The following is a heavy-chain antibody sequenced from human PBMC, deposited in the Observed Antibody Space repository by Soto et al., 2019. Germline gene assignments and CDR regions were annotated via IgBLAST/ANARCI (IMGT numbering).Heavy chain of an antibody. CDR1: GGTFSSYA. D-gene: IGHD2-2*02. V-gene: IGHV1-69*13. J-gene: IGHJ6*02. Sequence: SVKVSCKASGGTFSSYAISWVRQAPGQGLEWMGGIIPIFGTANYAQKFQGRVTITADESTSTAYMELSSLRSEDTAVYYCASGRCSSTSCYIVYYYGMDVWGQGTTVTVSS. CDR2: IIPIFGTA. CDR3: ASGRCSSTSCYIVYYYGMDV.